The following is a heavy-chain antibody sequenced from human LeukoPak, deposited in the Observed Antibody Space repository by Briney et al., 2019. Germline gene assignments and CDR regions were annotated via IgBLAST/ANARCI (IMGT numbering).Heavy chain of an antibody. D-gene: IGHD5-18*01. V-gene: IGHV3-74*01. CDR1: GLSFSNYW. CDR3: ASGYTYVRLGDH. Sequence: GGSLRLSCAVSGLSFSNYWMLWVRQAPGKGLVWVARTNLHGTTVDYADSVKGRFAIPRDNAKNTLFLQMNSLRAEDTAVYYCASGYTYVRLGDHWGQGTLVTVSS. CDR2: TNLHGTTV. J-gene: IGHJ4*02.